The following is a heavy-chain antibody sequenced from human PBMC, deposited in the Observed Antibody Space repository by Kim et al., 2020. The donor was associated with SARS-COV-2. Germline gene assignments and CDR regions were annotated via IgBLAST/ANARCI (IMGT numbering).Heavy chain of an antibody. D-gene: IGHD1-1*01. CDR3: ARVARLGINYYFDY. CDR1: GFTFSSYA. Sequence: GGSLRLSCAASGFTFSSYAMHWVRQAPGKGLEWVAVISYDGSNKYYADSVKGRFTISRDSSKNTLYLQMNSLRAEDTAVYYCARVARLGINYYFDYWGQGTLVTVSS. J-gene: IGHJ4*02. CDR2: ISYDGSNK. V-gene: IGHV3-30*04.